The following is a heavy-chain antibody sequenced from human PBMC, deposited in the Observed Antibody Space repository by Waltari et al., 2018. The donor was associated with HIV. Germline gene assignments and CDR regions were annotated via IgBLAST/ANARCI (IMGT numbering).Heavy chain of an antibody. D-gene: IGHD6-19*01. Sequence: VQLLESGGDLVQPGGSLRLSCSVSGTNLATPGLGWVRQAPGKGLEWMSAITSSGGRTYYAESVKGRFIISRDNSKKTVTLQLKNLRLGDTAMYYCATCNIGSGWYLKSPIRIWGQGTLVTVS. J-gene: IGHJ4*02. CDR2: ITSSGGRT. CDR1: GTNLATPG. CDR3: ATCNIGSGWYLKSPIRI. V-gene: IGHV3-23*01.